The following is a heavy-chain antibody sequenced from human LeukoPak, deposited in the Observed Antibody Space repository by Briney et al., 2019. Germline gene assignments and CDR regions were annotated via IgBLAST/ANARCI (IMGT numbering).Heavy chain of an antibody. V-gene: IGHV4-34*01. CDR1: GGSFSGYY. CDR3: ASVGYYDSSGYYEDAFDI. J-gene: IGHJ3*02. Sequence: SETLSLTCAVYGGSFSGYYWSWIRQPPGKGLDWIGEINHSGSTNYNPSLKSRVTISVDTSKNQFSLKLSSVTAADTAVYYCASVGYYDSSGYYEDAFDIWGQGTMVTVSS. D-gene: IGHD3-22*01. CDR2: INHSGST.